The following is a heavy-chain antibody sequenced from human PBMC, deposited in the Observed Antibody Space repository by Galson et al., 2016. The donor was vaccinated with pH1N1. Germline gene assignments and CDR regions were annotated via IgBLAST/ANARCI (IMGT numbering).Heavy chain of an antibody. Sequence: TLSLTCSVSGDSISIGGSSWTWIRQHPGKGLEWIGYIYYSGSTFYNPSLKSRVSISVDTSKNQFSLKPNSLTPADAAIYFCARGAGVPFRGNWFAPWGRGTLVTVSS. CDR3: ARGAGVPFRGNWFAP. J-gene: IGHJ5*02. CDR1: GDSISIGGSS. V-gene: IGHV4-31*03. D-gene: IGHD3-10*01. CDR2: IYYSGST.